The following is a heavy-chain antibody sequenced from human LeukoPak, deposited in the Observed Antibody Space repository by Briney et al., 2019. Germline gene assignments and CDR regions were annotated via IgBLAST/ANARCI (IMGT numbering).Heavy chain of an antibody. CDR2: MNPNSGNT. D-gene: IGHD3-3*01. V-gene: IGHV1-8*01. CDR1: GYTFTSYD. J-gene: IGHJ5*02. CDR3: ATESAVTISGVVFHYFDP. Sequence: APVKVSCKASGYTFTSYDINWVRQATGQGLEWMGWMNPNSGNTGYAQKFQGRVTMTRNTSISTAYMELSSLRSEDTAVYYCATESAVTISGVVFHYFDPGGQGTLVTVSP.